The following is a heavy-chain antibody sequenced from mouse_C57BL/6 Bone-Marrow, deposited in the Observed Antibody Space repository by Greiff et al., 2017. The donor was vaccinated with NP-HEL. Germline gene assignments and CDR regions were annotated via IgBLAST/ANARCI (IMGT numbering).Heavy chain of an antibody. CDR2: IDPSDSYT. Sequence: QVQLQQPGAELVMPGASVKLSCKASGYTFTSYWMHWVKQRPGQGLEWIGEIDPSDSYTNYNQKFKGKSTLTVDKSSSTAYMQLSSLTSEDSAVYYSARNGYYGKAMDYWGQGTSVTVSS. CDR3: ARNGYYGKAMDY. J-gene: IGHJ4*01. CDR1: GYTFTSYW. V-gene: IGHV1-69*01. D-gene: IGHD2-3*01.